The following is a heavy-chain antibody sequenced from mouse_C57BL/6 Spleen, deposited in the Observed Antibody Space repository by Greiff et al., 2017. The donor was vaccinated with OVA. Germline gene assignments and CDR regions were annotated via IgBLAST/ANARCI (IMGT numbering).Heavy chain of an antibody. D-gene: IGHD1-1*01. V-gene: IGHV1-50*01. CDR1: GYTFTSYW. CDR2: IDPSDSYT. CDR3: ARGIYYYGRGNFDY. Sequence: QVQLKQPGAELVKPGASVKLSCKASGYTFTSYWMQWVKQRPGQGLEWIGEIDPSDSYTNYNQKFKGKATLTVDTSSSTAYMQLSSLTSEDSAVYYCARGIYYYGRGNFDYWGQGTTLTVSS. J-gene: IGHJ2*01.